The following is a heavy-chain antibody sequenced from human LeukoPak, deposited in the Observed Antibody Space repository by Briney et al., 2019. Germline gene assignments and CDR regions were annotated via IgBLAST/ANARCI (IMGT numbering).Heavy chain of an antibody. J-gene: IGHJ4*02. D-gene: IGHD3-22*01. CDR1: GYTFTGYY. Sequence: ASVKVSCKASGYTFTGYYMHWVRQAPGQGLEWMARINPNSGGTNYAQKFQGRVTMTRDTSISTAYMELSRLRSDDTAVYYCARDGGVSSGYTPKSFDYWGQGTLVTVSS. CDR2: INPNSGGT. V-gene: IGHV1-2*06. CDR3: ARDGGVSSGYTPKSFDY.